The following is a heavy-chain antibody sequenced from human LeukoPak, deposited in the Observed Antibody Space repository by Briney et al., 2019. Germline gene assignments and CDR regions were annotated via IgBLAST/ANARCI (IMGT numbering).Heavy chain of an antibody. CDR2: INPNSGGT. J-gene: IGHJ4*02. Sequence: GASVKVSCKASGYTFTGYYMHWVRQAPGQGLEWMGWINPNSGGTNYAQKFQGRVTMTRDTSISTAYMELSRLRSDDTAVYYCARSRSTYYYDSSGYDYWGQGTLVTVSS. CDR1: GYTFTGYY. CDR3: ARSRSTYYYDSSGYDY. D-gene: IGHD3-22*01. V-gene: IGHV1-2*02.